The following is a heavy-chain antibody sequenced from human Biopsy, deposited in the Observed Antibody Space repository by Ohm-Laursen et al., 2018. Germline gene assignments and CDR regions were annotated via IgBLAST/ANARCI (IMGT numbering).Heavy chain of an antibody. D-gene: IGHD3-22*01. CDR3: TRGGYYYDSLAYYYWFDP. Sequence: ASVKASCKASGYTFAGYHVHWVRQAPGQGLEWLGWINAKTGDTNYAQKFQGRVTMTRDTSISTAYVDLSSLRSDDTAVYYCTRGGYYYDSLAYYYWFDPWGQGTLVTVSS. J-gene: IGHJ5*02. CDR2: INAKTGDT. CDR1: GYTFAGYH. V-gene: IGHV1-2*02.